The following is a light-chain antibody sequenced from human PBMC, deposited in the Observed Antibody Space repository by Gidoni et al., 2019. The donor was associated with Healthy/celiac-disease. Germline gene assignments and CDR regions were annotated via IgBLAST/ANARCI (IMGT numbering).Light chain of an antibody. CDR3: QQYGSSPLT. J-gene: IGKJ4*01. CDR2: GAS. CDR1: QSVSSIY. V-gene: IGKV3-20*01. Sequence: EIVLTQSPGTLSLSPGERATLSCRASQSVSSIYLAWYQQKPGQAPMLLIYGASSRATGIQDRFSCSGSGTDFTLTISRLEPVDFAVYYCQQYGSSPLTFGGXTKVEIK.